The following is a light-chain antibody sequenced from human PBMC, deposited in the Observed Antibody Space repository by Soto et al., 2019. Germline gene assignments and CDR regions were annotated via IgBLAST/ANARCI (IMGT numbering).Light chain of an antibody. CDR1: SSTIGDFNS. CDR2: EVN. CDR3: AAWDDSLSGYV. Sequence: QSALTQPPSASGSPGQSVTISCTGTSSTIGDFNSVSWYQHHPDKAPKLVIYEVNKRPSGVPDRFSGSKSVNTASLAISGLRSEDEADYYCAAWDDSLSGYVFGTGTKLTVL. J-gene: IGLJ1*01. V-gene: IGLV2-8*01.